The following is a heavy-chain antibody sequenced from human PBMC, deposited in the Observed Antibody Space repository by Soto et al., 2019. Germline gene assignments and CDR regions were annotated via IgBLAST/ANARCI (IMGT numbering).Heavy chain of an antibody. D-gene: IGHD6-13*01. CDR3: ARVFSDSSSFFDP. CDR1: GGSISSGNYY. V-gene: IGHV4-31*03. J-gene: IGHJ5*02. CDR2: IYYSGST. Sequence: TLSLTCTVSGGSISSGNYYWSWIRQHPGKGLEWIGYIYYSGSTSYNPSLKSRVTISVDTPKNHFSLKLSSVTAADTAVYYCARVFSDSSSFFDPWGQGTLVTVSS.